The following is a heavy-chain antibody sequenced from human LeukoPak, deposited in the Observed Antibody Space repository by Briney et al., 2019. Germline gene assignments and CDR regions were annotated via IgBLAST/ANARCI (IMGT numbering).Heavy chain of an antibody. CDR1: GGTFSSYA. J-gene: IGHJ2*01. Sequence: ASVKVSCKASGGTFSSYAISWVRQAPGQWLEWMGGIIPIFGTANYAQKFQGRVTITADESTSTAYMELSSLRSEDTAVYYCAREKSWYFDLWGRGTLVTVSS. CDR2: IIPIFGTA. CDR3: AREKSWYFDL. V-gene: IGHV1-69*13.